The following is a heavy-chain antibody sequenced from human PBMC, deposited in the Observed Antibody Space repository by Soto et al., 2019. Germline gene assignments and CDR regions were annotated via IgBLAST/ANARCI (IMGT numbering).Heavy chain of an antibody. Sequence: SVKVSCKASGGTFSSYAISWVRQAPGQGLEWMGGIIPIFGTANYAQKFQGRVTITADKSTSTAYMELSSLRSEDTAVYYCARSESGTWIQLWFYWGQGTLVTAPQ. V-gene: IGHV1-69*06. J-gene: IGHJ4*02. CDR1: GGTFSSYA. CDR2: IIPIFGTA. CDR3: ARSESGTWIQLWFY. D-gene: IGHD5-18*01.